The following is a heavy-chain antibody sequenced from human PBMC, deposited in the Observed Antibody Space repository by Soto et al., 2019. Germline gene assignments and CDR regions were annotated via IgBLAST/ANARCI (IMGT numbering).Heavy chain of an antibody. J-gene: IGHJ4*02. V-gene: IGHV3-9*01. CDR2: ISWNSGSI. Sequence: EVQLVESGGGLVQPGRSLRLSCAASGFTFDDYAMHWVRQAPGKGLEWVSGISWNSGSIGYADSVKGRFTISRDNAKNSLYLQMNSLRAEDTALYYCAKPPWSARVSQADYYFDYWGQGTLVTVSS. CDR3: AKPPWSARVSQADYYFDY. D-gene: IGHD2-8*02. CDR1: GFTFDDYA.